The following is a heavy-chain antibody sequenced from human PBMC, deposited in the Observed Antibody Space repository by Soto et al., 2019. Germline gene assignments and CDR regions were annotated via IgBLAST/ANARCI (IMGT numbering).Heavy chain of an antibody. CDR2: IWYDGSNK. J-gene: IGHJ6*02. D-gene: IGHD3-3*01. Sequence: PGGSLRLSCAASGFTFSSYGMHWVRQAPGKGLEWVAVIWYDGSNKYYADSVKGRFTISRDNSKNTLYLQMNSLRAEDTAVYYCARDTYYDFWSGYPDYGMDVWGQGTTVTVSS. V-gene: IGHV3-33*08. CDR3: ARDTYYDFWSGYPDYGMDV. CDR1: GFTFSSYG.